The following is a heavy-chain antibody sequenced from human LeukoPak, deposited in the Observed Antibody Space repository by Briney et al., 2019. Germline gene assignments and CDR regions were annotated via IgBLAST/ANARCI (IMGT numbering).Heavy chain of an antibody. J-gene: IGHJ3*01. D-gene: IGHD3-22*01. CDR1: GGSTSGYF. V-gene: IGHV4-59*08. CDR2: VYYKGHT. Sequence: PSETLSPTCSVSGGSTSGYFWTWIRQPPGKGPEWIGYVYYKGHTSYSPSLESRVTISVDTSKNQFSLKLNSVTAADTAVYYCARHMTVTYDAFDLWGQGTMVTVSS. CDR3: ARHMTVTYDAFDL.